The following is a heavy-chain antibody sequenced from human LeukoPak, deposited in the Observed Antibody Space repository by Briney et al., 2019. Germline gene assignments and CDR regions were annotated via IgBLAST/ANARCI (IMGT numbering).Heavy chain of an antibody. CDR1: GFTFSSYA. Sequence: GGSLRLSCAASGFTFSSYAMHWVRQAPGKGLEYVSAISSNGGSTYYANSVKGRFTISRDNSKNTLYLQIGRLRAEDMAVYYCARARAGTTRPYYSYGMDVWGQGTTVTVS. J-gene: IGHJ6*02. CDR3: ARARAGTTRPYYSYGMDV. D-gene: IGHD1-1*01. CDR2: ISSNGGST. V-gene: IGHV3-64*01.